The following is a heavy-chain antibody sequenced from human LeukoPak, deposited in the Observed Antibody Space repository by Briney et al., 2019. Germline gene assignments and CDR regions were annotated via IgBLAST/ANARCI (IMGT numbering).Heavy chain of an antibody. CDR3: ARKGGRREIQLLGYYYYYMDV. V-gene: IGHV3-20*04. Sequence: PGGSLRLSCAASGFTFDDYGMSWVRHAPGKGLEWVSGINWNGGSTGYADSVKGRFTISRDNAKNSLYLQMNSLRAEDTALYYCARKGGRREIQLLGYYYYYMDVWGKGTTVTVSS. J-gene: IGHJ6*03. CDR1: GFTFDDYG. CDR2: INWNGGST. D-gene: IGHD5-18*01.